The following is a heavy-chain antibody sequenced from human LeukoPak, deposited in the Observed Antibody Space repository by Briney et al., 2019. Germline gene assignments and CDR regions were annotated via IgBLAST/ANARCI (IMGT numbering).Heavy chain of an antibody. CDR1: GFTFTTFW. CDR3: VRDWGYDSSGYWQKYFDT. V-gene: IGHV3-74*01. D-gene: IGHD3-22*01. CDR2: INHDGSST. J-gene: IGHJ4*02. Sequence: LSGGSLRLSCATSGFTFTTFWMHWVRHAPGKGLVWVSRINHDGSSTNYADSVKGRFTISRDNAKNSVYLQMNSLRAEDTAVYYCVRDWGYDSSGYWQKYFDTWGQGTLVTVSS.